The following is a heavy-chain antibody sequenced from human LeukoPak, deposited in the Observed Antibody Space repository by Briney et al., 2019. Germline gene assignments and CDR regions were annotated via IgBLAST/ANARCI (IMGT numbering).Heavy chain of an antibody. CDR3: ARDLLSTAGYFDY. D-gene: IGHD6-19*01. Sequence: PSETLSLTCTVSGGSISSYYWSWIRHPPGKGLEGIGYTYYSGSTNYNPSLKSRITISVDTSKNQFSLNLSSVTAADTAVYYCARDLLSTAGYFDYWGQGTLVTVSS. CDR2: TYYSGST. J-gene: IGHJ4*02. CDR1: GGSISSYY. V-gene: IGHV4-59*01.